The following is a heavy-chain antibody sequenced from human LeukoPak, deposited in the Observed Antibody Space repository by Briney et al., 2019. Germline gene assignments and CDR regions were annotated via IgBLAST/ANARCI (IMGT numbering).Heavy chain of an antibody. J-gene: IGHJ5*02. Sequence: SETLSLTCTVSGGSINGYYWTWIRQPPGKGLEWIGYISDSGSTNYNPSLKSRVTMSVDSSNTEFSLRLNFVTAADTAVYYCARVFRGAVTSNWFDPWGQGTLVTVSS. V-gene: IGHV4-59*01. D-gene: IGHD4-17*01. CDR3: ARVFRGAVTSNWFDP. CDR2: ISDSGST. CDR1: GGSINGYY.